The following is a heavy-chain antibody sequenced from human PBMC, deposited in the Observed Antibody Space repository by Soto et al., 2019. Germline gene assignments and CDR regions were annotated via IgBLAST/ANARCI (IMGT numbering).Heavy chain of an antibody. J-gene: IGHJ3*01. D-gene: IGHD6-19*01. V-gene: IGHV1-69*01. CDR2: IIPMFGIP. CDR3: ARGGTSGWLKGAYDV. Sequence: QVQLVQSGAEVKKPGSSVKVSCKASGGTLSKHAITRVRRAPGQGLEWLGGIIPMFGIPNYPQKFQGRVTISADDSTNTSHMELNSLTSEDTAIYYCARGGTSGWLKGAYDVWGQGTMVTVS. CDR1: GGTLSKHA.